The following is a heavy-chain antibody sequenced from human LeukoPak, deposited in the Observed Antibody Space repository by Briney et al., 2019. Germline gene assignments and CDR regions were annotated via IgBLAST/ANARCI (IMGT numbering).Heavy chain of an antibody. J-gene: IGHJ5*02. Sequence: PSETLSLTCTVSGGSISSYYWSWIRQAPGKGLEWVWYIYYSGSTNYNPSLKSRVTISADTSKNPFSLKLSSVAAADTAVYYCARATGKVRDPYNLFDPWGQGTLVTVSS. V-gene: IGHV4-59*01. CDR2: IYYSGST. CDR3: ARATGKVRDPYNLFDP. D-gene: IGHD3-10*01. CDR1: GGSISSYY.